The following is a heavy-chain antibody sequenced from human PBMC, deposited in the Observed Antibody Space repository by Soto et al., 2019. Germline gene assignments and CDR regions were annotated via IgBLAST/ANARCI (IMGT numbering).Heavy chain of an antibody. CDR1: GGAISSSSYF. CDR3: ARGGGYYGVLFDY. D-gene: IGHD4-17*01. Sequence: QLRLQESGPGLLRPSETLSLTCNVSGGAISSSSYFWGWVRQPPGKTLEWIGHILYSGTTHYNESLKSRVTISVDTSKKQFSLRLNSVTPADTAVYYCARGGGYYGVLFDYWGQGTLVPVSS. V-gene: IGHV4-39*02. J-gene: IGHJ4*02. CDR2: ILYSGTT.